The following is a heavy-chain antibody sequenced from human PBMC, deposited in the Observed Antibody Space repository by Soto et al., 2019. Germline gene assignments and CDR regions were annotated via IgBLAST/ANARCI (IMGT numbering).Heavy chain of an antibody. D-gene: IGHD3-16*01. Sequence: SETLSLTCTVSGDSISSGNKYWSWIRQPPGKGLEWIGYIFSSGTTYYNPSLKSRLTMSLDASQNQFSLKLNSLTDADTAVYFCARVPSPFDYYYAMDVWGRGTTVTVSS. CDR1: GDSISSGNKY. J-gene: IGHJ6*02. CDR3: ARVPSPFDYYYAMDV. V-gene: IGHV4-30-4*01. CDR2: IFSSGTT.